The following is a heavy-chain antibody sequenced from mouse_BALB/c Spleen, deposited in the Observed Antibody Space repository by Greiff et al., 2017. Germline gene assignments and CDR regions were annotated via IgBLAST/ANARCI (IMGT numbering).Heavy chain of an antibody. CDR1: GYTFTSYW. Sequence: QVQLKESGAELAKPGASVKMSCKASGYTFTSYWMNWVKQRPGQGLEWIGYINPSTGYTEYNQKFKDKATLTADKSSSTAYMQLSSLTSEDSAVYYCARGTANAMDYWGQGTSVTVSS. CDR2: INPSTGYT. CDR3: ARGTANAMDY. D-gene: IGHD1-2*01. V-gene: IGHV1-7*01. J-gene: IGHJ4*01.